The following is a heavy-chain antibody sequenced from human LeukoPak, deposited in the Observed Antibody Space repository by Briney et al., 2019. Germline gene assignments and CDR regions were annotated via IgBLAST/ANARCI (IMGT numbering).Heavy chain of an antibody. J-gene: IGHJ4*02. D-gene: IGHD6-19*01. V-gene: IGHV3-9*01. Sequence: GGSLRLSCAASGFTFDDYAMHWVRQAPGKGLEWVSGISWNSGSIGYADSVKGRFTISRDNAKNSLYLQMNSLRAEDTALYYCAKATERTGYSSGWYLGSGFDYWGQGTLVTVSS. CDR2: ISWNSGSI. CDR1: GFTFDDYA. CDR3: AKATERTGYSSGWYLGSGFDY.